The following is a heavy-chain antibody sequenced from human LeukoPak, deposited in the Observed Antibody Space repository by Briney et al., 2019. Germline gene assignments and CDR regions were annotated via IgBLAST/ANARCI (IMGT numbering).Heavy chain of an antibody. CDR3: AKDFLGRYFQSGSFDY. D-gene: IGHD3-9*01. Sequence: GGSLRLSCAASGFTFSSSAMSWVRQAPGEGLEWASAISGSGGSTYYADSVKGRFTISRDNSKNTLYLQMNSLRAEDTAVYYCAKDFLGRYFQSGSFDYWGQGTLVTVSS. V-gene: IGHV3-23*01. CDR2: ISGSGGST. J-gene: IGHJ4*02. CDR1: GFTFSSSA.